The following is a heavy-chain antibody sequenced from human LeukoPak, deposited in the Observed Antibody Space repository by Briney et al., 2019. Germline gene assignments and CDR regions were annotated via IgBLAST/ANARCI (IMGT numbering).Heavy chain of an antibody. J-gene: IGHJ4*02. D-gene: IGHD5-24*01. CDR1: GYTFTGYY. CDR3: ARAEGWLPPYNFDY. V-gene: IGHV1-2*02. CDR2: INPNSGGT. Sequence: GASVKVSCKASGYTFTGYYMHWVRQAPGQGLEWMGWINPNSGGTNYAQKFQGRVTMTRDTSISTAYMELSRLRSDDTAVYYCARAEGWLPPYNFDYWGQGTLVTVPS.